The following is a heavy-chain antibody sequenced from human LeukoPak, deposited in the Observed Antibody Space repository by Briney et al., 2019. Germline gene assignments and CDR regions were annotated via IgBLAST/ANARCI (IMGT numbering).Heavy chain of an antibody. J-gene: IGHJ4*02. CDR3: ARIERCNY. V-gene: IGHV3-23*01. CDR2: IGTSGATA. Sequence: GGSLRLSCVTSGFTFSTYVMSWVRKFPGKGLEWLSSIGTSGATATYADSVKGRFTISRDNSENTLYLQMNSLRVEDTAEYYCARIERCNYWGQGTLVTVSS. D-gene: IGHD5-18*01. CDR1: GFTFSTYV.